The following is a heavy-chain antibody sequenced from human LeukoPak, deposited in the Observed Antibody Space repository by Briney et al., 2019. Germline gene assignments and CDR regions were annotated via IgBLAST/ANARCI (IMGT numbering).Heavy chain of an antibody. D-gene: IGHD6-19*01. CDR1: GFTFSSYW. CDR3: ARDVWTGVAVSDY. J-gene: IGHJ4*02. CDR2: IKEDGSIR. Sequence: GGSLRLSCVASGFTFSSYWMTWVRQAPGKGLEWLANIKEDGSIRYYLDSVRGRFTISRDNAKTSVYLQLNSLRADDTAVYYCARDVWTGVAVSDYWGQGTLVTVSS. V-gene: IGHV3-7*01.